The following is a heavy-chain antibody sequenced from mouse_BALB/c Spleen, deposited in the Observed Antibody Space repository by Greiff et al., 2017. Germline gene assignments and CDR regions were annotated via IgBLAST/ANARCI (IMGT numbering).Heavy chain of an antibody. CDR3: ARRALLRPYYFDY. V-gene: IGHV5-17*02. CDR2: ISSGSSTI. J-gene: IGHJ2*01. CDR1: GFTFSSFG. D-gene: IGHD1-2*01. Sequence: EVQLVESGGGLVQPGGSRKLSCAASGFTFSSFGMHWVRQAPEKGLEWVAYISSGSSTIYYADTVKGRFTISRDNPKNTLFLQMTSLRSEDTAMYYCARRALLRPYYFDYWGQGTTLTVSS.